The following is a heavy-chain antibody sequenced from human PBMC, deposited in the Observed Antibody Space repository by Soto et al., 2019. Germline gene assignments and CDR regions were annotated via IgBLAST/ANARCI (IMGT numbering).Heavy chain of an antibody. Sequence: SETLSLTCGVSGGSLSGATYSWNWIRQPPGKGLEWIGYIFPSGTTYYNPSLKSRVTISIDVSKNQFPLSLRSLTAADTAVYYCARSREFDYWSQGTLVTVSS. J-gene: IGHJ4*02. CDR3: ARSREFDY. CDR1: GGSLSGATYS. CDR2: IFPSGTT. V-gene: IGHV4-30-2*01.